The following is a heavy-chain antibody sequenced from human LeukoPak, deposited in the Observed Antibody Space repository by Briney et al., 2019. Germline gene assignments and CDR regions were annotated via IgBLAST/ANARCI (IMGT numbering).Heavy chain of an antibody. Sequence: SETLSLTCTVSGGSISSSSYYWDWIRQSPGKGLEWLGSIYYVGSTYYNPSLESRVTISVDTSKNQFSLKLSSVTAADTAVYYCASRAFDIWGQGTMVTVSS. CDR3: ASRAFDI. J-gene: IGHJ3*02. CDR2: IYYVGST. V-gene: IGHV4-39*01. CDR1: GGSISSSSYY.